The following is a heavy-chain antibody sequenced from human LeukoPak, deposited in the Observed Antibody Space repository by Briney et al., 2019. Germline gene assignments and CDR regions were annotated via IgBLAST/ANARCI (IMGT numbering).Heavy chain of an antibody. D-gene: IGHD5-12*01. V-gene: IGHV4-59*01. J-gene: IGHJ4*02. CDR3: ARDPTRWIWDY. Sequence: SETLSLTCTVSGGSISSYYWSWIRQPPGKGLEWIGYIYYSGSTSYNPSLKSRVTISVDTSKNQFSLKLSSVTAADTAVYYCARDPTRWIWDYWGQGTLVTVSS. CDR2: IYYSGST. CDR1: GGSISSYY.